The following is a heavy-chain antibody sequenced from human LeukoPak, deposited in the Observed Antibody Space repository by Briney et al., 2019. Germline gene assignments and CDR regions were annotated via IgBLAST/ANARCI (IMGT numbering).Heavy chain of an antibody. CDR2: ITVYNGNT. CDR3: ARDRGYEQQRWFDL. CDR1: GYTFISYG. V-gene: IGHV1-18*01. J-gene: IGHJ5*01. D-gene: IGHD6-13*01. Sequence: ASVKVSSTASGYTFISYGISWVRQAPGQGLEWLGWITVYNGNTRYAHKYEDRVTMTADTSTSTAYLDLRRLRSDDTAVYYCARDRGYEQQRWFDLWGQGTLVTVSS.